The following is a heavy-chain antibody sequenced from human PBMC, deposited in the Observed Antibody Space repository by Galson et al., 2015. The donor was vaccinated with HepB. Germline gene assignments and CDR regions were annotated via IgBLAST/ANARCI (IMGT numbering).Heavy chain of an antibody. D-gene: IGHD1-1*01. J-gene: IGHJ3*02. CDR1: GFTFSSYW. Sequence: SLRLSCAASGFTFSSYWMSWVRQAPGKGLEWVANIKQDGSERYYVDSVKGRFTISRDNAKNSLYLQMNSLRAEDTTVYYCARDLWRDVGHSFDIWGQGTMVTVSS. V-gene: IGHV3-7*01. CDR2: IKQDGSER. CDR3: ARDLWRDVGHSFDI.